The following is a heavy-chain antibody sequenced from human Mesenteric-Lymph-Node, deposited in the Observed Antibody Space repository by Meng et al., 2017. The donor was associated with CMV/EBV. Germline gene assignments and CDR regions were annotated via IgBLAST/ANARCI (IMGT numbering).Heavy chain of an antibody. V-gene: IGHV3-66*01. CDR3: ARTHFYYYMDV. Sequence: LSCPASGFTVRGTYMSWVRQAPGKGLEWVSIIYSGDNAYYADSVKGRFTISRDNSKNTLYLQMNGLRAGDTAVYYCARTHFYYYMDVWGQGTTVTVSS. CDR1: GFTVRGTY. J-gene: IGHJ6*02. CDR2: IYSGDNA.